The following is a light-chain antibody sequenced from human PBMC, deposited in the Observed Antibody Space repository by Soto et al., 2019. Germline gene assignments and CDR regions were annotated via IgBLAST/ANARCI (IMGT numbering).Light chain of an antibody. Sequence: EIVLTQSPGTLSLSPGERATLSCRASQSVSNNYLAWYQKKPGQAPRLLIYDASSRATDIADRFSGSGSGTDFTLTISRLEPDDSGVFYCQQYGSSPTFGGGTKVEIK. V-gene: IGKV3-20*01. J-gene: IGKJ4*01. CDR1: QSVSNNY. CDR2: DAS. CDR3: QQYGSSPT.